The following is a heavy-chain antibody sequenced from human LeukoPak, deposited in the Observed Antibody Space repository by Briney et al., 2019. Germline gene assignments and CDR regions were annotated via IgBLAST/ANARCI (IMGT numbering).Heavy chain of an antibody. Sequence: GGSLRLSCAASGFTFSSNYMSWVRQAPGKGLEWVSVIYSGGSTYYADSVKGRFTISRDNSKNTLYLQMNSLRAEDTAVYYCARDALEEGFDPWGQGTLVTVSS. V-gene: IGHV3-53*01. D-gene: IGHD1-1*01. CDR1: GFTFSSNY. CDR2: IYSGGST. J-gene: IGHJ5*02. CDR3: ARDALEEGFDP.